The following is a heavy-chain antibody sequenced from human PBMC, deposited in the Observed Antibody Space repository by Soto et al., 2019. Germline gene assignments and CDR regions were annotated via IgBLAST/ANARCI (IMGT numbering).Heavy chain of an antibody. D-gene: IGHD6-13*01. V-gene: IGHV4-39*01. CDR3: ATRPHSSSWYVRRISSFDY. CDR1: GGSISSSSYY. Sequence: SETLSLTCTVSGGSISSSSYYWGWIRQPPGKGLEWIGSIYYSGSTYYNPSLKSRVTISVDTSKNQFSLKLSSVTAADTAVYYCATRPHSSSWYVRRISSFDYWGQGTLVTVSS. CDR2: IYYSGST. J-gene: IGHJ4*02.